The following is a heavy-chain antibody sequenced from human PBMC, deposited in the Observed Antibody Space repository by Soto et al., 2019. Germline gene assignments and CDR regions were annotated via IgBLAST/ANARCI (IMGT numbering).Heavy chain of an antibody. CDR1: GFTFSNYA. CDR2: ITGSGGNT. D-gene: IGHD6-19*01. Sequence: EVQLLESGGGLVHPGGSLRLSCAASGFTFSNYAMSWVRQAPGKGLEWVSAITGSGGNTYYADSVKGRFTISRDNSKNTLFLQMNSLRAEDTAVYYCAKESSSSGWYGVGYWGQGTLVTVSS. J-gene: IGHJ4*02. CDR3: AKESSSSGWYGVGY. V-gene: IGHV3-23*01.